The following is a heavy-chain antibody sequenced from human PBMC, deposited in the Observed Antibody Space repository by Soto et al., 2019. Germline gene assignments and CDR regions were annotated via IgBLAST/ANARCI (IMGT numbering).Heavy chain of an antibody. J-gene: IGHJ4*02. CDR2: IYHSGST. V-gene: IGHV4-4*02. D-gene: IGHD5-12*01. CDR3: ASRDIGGTRPFDY. Sequence: QVQLQESGPGLVKPSGTLSLTCAVSVASISDNNWWSWVRQPPGKGLEWVAEIYHSGSTNYNLSPKSRVTISVDMSKNQFSLKLSSVTAADTAVYYCASRDIGGTRPFDYWGQGTLVTVSS. CDR1: VASISDNNW.